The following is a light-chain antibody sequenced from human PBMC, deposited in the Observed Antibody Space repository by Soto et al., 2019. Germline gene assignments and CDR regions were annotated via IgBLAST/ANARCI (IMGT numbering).Light chain of an antibody. J-gene: IGLJ1*01. V-gene: IGLV1-40*01. CDR3: QSYDSSLSALYV. Sequence: QSVLTQPPSVSGAPGQRVTISCTGSSSNIGAGYDVHWYQQLPGTAPKLLIYGNSNRPSGVPDRFSGSKSGTSASLAITGLQASDEAHYYCQSYDSSLSALYVFGAGTKLTVL. CDR2: GNS. CDR1: SSNIGAGYD.